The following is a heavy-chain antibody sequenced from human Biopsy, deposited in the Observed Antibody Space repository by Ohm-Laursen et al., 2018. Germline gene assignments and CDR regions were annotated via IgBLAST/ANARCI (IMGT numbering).Heavy chain of an antibody. CDR1: GFILNNYG. Sequence: SLRLSCTASGFILNNYGPSWVRQAPGKGLEWISVSNSGGSTYYADSVKDRFTISRDNSNNAVFLQMNSLRAEDTAVYYCARGRGGLAPLDDWGPGTLVTVSS. CDR2: SNSGGST. V-gene: IGHV3-66*01. J-gene: IGHJ4*02. CDR3: ARGRGGLAPLDD.